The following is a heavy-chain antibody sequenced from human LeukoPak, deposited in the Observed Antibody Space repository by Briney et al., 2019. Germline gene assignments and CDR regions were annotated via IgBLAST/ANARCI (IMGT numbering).Heavy chain of an antibody. D-gene: IGHD3-10*01. CDR2: IGGSSDST. Sequence: GGSLRLSCAASGFTFDDYGMSWVRQVPGKGLEWISAIGGSSDSTYYADSVKGRFTISRDNSKNTLYVQMNSLRADDTAIYYCAKLDFYVSGSYSRSHDFWGQGTLVIVSS. CDR3: AKLDFYVSGSYSRSHDF. CDR1: GFTFDDYG. J-gene: IGHJ4*02. V-gene: IGHV3-23*01.